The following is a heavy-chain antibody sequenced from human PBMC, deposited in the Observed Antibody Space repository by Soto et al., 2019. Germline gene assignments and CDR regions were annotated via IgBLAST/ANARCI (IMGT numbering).Heavy chain of an antibody. J-gene: IGHJ5*02. CDR2: IYWDDDK. CDR3: ARRLWFEELPANWFDP. Sequence: QITLKESGPTLVKPTQTLTLTCTFSGFSLSTSGVGVGWIRQPPGKALEWLALIYWDDDKRYSPSLKSRLTISKGDCKNEVVLTRTDMHPVDTATYYCARRLWFEELPANWFDPWGQGTLVTVSS. CDR1: GFSLSTSGVG. V-gene: IGHV2-5*02. D-gene: IGHD3-10*01.